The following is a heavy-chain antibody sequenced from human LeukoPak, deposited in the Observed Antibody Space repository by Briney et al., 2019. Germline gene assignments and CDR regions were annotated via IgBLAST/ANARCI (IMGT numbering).Heavy chain of an antibody. V-gene: IGHV7-4-1*02. CDR2: INTNTGNP. CDR3: AREGGYDYFSNWFDP. Sequence: ASVKVSCKASGYTFTSYAMNWVRQAPGQGLEWMGWINTNTGNPTYAQGFTGRFVFSLDTSVSTPYLQISSLKAEYTAVYYCAREGGYDYFSNWFDPWGQGTLVTDSS. J-gene: IGHJ5*02. D-gene: IGHD2/OR15-2a*01. CDR1: GYTFTSYA.